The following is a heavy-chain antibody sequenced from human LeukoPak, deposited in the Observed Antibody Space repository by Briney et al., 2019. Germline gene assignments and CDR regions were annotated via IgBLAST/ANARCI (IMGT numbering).Heavy chain of an antibody. D-gene: IGHD3-22*01. CDR2: IKQDGSEK. J-gene: IGHJ4*02. CDR3: ATDFREYYYDSSGYPDDY. Sequence: PGGSLRLSCAASGFTFGSYGMHWVRQAPGKGLEWVANIKQDGSEKYYVDSVKGRFTISRDNAKNSLYLQMNSLRAEDTAVYYCATDFREYYYDSSGYPDDYWGQGTLVTVSS. V-gene: IGHV3-7*03. CDR1: GFTFGSYG.